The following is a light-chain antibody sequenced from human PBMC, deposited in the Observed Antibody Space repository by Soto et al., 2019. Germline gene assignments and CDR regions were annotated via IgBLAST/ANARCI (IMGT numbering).Light chain of an antibody. J-gene: IGKJ1*01. CDR3: QQYGSSPPSWT. CDR1: QSVSSSY. Sequence: EIVLTQSPGTLSLSPGERATLSCRASQSVSSSYLAWYQQKPGQAPRLLIYGASSRATGIPDRFSGSGSGTDFTPTISRLGPEDFAVYFWQQYGSSPPSWTVGQGTKGEIK. CDR2: GAS. V-gene: IGKV3-20*01.